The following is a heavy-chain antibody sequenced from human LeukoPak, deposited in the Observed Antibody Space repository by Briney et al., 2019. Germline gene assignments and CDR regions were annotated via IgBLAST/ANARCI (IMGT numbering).Heavy chain of an antibody. CDR2: ISGGGDSA. Sequence: GGSLRLSCAASGFTFSDYAMTWVRQTPGKGLEWVSVISGGGDSADYADSMKGRFTISRDNSKNTLYLQMNSLRAEDTAVYYFAPDLRGAAWSLDYWGRGTLVTVSS. CDR1: GFTFSDYA. CDR3: APDLRGAAWSLDY. J-gene: IGHJ4*02. D-gene: IGHD2-15*01. V-gene: IGHV3-23*01.